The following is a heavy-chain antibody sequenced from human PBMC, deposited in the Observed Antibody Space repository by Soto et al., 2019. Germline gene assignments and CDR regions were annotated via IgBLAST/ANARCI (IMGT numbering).Heavy chain of an antibody. CDR2: ISSSSSTI. D-gene: IGHD4-17*01. Sequence: GGSLRLSCAASGFTFSSYSMNWVRQAPGKGLEWVSYISSSSSTIYYADSVKGRFTISRDNAKNSLYLQMNSLRAEDTAVYYCARWAHDYGDYEGYWGQGTLVTVSS. CDR3: ARWAHDYGDYEGY. CDR1: GFTFSSYS. V-gene: IGHV3-48*01. J-gene: IGHJ4*02.